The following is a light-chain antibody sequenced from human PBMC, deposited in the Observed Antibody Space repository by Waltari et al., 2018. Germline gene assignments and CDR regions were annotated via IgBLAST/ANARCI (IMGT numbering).Light chain of an antibody. V-gene: IGLV1-40*01. Sequence: LAGRATTHLIVGNNNRPSGVADRVPGCKSGDSAALAITRLQEEDEADYYCQSYDSSLRGSLFGGGTKLTVV. J-gene: IGLJ2*01. CDR2: GNN. CDR3: QSYDSSLRGSL.